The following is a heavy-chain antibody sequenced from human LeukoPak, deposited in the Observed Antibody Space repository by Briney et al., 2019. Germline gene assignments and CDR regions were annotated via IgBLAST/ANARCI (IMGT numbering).Heavy chain of an antibody. D-gene: IGHD5-18*01. V-gene: IGHV1-18*01. CDR3: TRDLGVDTTMIFFDY. CDR1: GYTFTNYG. J-gene: IGHJ4*02. CDR2: IGTYDGDT. Sequence: GASVKVSCKASGYTFTNYGISWVRQAPGQGLEWMGWIGTYDGDTNFAQRVQGRVTMTTDTSTSTAYMEIRSLRSDDTAVYYCTRDLGVDTTMIFFDYWGQGSLVTVSS.